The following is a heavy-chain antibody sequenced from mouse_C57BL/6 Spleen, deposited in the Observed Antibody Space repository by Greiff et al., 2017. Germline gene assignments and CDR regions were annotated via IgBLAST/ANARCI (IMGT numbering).Heavy chain of an antibody. J-gene: IGHJ4*01. V-gene: IGHV1-61*01. CDR2: IYPSDSET. CDR1: GYTFTSYW. CDR3: ARRDAMDY. Sequence: LQESGAELVRPGASVKLSCKASGYTFTSYWMDWVKQRPGQGLEWIGNIYPSDSETHYNQKFKDKATLTVDKSSSTAYMQLSSLTSEDSAVYYCARRDAMDYWGQGTSVTVSS.